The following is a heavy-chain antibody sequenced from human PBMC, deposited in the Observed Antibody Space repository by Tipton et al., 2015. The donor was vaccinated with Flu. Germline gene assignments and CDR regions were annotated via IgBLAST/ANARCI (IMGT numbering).Heavy chain of an antibody. CDR2: ISSSSSYI. V-gene: IGHV3-21*01. CDR3: VKKPPGGFRYFDWQIKPPGPLDP. D-gene: IGHD3-9*01. J-gene: IGHJ5*02. Sequence: SLRLSCAASGFTFSSYSMNWVRQAPGKGLEWVSSISSSSSYIYYADSVKGRFTISRDNAKNSLYLQMNSLRAEDTAMYYCVKKPPGGFRYFDWQIKPPGPLDPWGRGTLVTVSS. CDR1: GFTFSSYS.